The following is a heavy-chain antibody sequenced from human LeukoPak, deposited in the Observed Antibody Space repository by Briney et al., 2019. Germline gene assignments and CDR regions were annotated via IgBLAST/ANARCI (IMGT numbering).Heavy chain of an antibody. CDR3: ASTPENWGGTFHF. CDR1: GGAISNYY. D-gene: IGHD7-27*01. V-gene: IGHV4-59*08. J-gene: IGHJ4*02. CDR2: IYYRGNT. Sequence: SETLSLTCTVSGGAISNYYWSWIRQPPGKGLEWIGYIYYRGNTNYNPSLKSRVTISVDTSKNQFSLKLSSVIAADTAVYYCASTPENWGGTFHFWGQGTLVTVSS.